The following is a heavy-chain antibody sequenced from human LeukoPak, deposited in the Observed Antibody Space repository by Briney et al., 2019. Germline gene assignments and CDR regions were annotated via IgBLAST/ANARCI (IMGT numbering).Heavy chain of an antibody. V-gene: IGHV1-2*02. D-gene: IGHD5-12*01. Sequence: ASVKVSCKASGYTSTGYYMHWVRQAPGQGLEWMGWINPNSGGTNYAQKFQGRVTMTRDTSISTAYMDLSRLTSDDTAVYYCARTISGYPPLDLWGQGTMVTVSS. CDR3: ARTISGYPPLDL. CDR1: GYTSTGYY. CDR2: INPNSGGT. J-gene: IGHJ3*01.